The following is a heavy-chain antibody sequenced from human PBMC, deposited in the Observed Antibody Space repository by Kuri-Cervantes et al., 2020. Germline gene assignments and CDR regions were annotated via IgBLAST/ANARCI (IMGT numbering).Heavy chain of an antibody. J-gene: IGHJ4*02. CDR2: INHSGST. V-gene: IGHV4-34*01. D-gene: IGHD6-13*01. CDR1: GGSFSGYY. CDR3: ARWRLPIAAAGGFDY. Sequence: SETLSLTCAVYGGSFSGYYWSWIRQPPGKGLECIGEINHSGSTNYNPSLKSRVTISVDTSKNQFSLKLSSVTAADTAVYYCARWRLPIAAAGGFDYWGQGTLVTVSS.